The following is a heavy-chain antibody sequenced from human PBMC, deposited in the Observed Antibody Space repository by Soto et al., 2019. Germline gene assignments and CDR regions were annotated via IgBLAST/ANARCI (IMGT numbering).Heavy chain of an antibody. Sequence: KPGGSLRLSCAVSGFTFSGAWTTWLRQAPGKGLEWVGRIKRKIDGETTDYAAPVKGRFIISRDDSTNTLYLQMNSLKTEDTAMYFCTLAAGLSETDYWGQGALVTVSS. CDR1: GFTFSGAW. D-gene: IGHD6-25*01. CDR2: IKRKIDGETT. V-gene: IGHV3-15*01. CDR3: TLAAGLSETDY. J-gene: IGHJ4*02.